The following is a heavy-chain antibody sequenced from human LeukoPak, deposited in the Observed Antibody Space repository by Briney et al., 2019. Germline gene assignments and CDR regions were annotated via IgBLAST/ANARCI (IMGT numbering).Heavy chain of an antibody. CDR3: ARDLFYDYGDTGY. J-gene: IGHJ4*02. CDR1: GFTFSSYW. Sequence: GGSLRLSCAASGFTFSSYWMSWVRQAPGKGLEWVVVISYDGSNKYYADSVKGRFTISRDNSKNTLYLQMNSLRAEDTAVYYCARDLFYDYGDTGYWGQGTLVTVSS. V-gene: IGHV3-30*03. CDR2: ISYDGSNK. D-gene: IGHD4-17*01.